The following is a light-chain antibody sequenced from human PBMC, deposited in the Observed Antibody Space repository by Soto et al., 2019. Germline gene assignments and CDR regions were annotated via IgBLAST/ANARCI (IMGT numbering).Light chain of an antibody. CDR1: QNIYSN. J-gene: IGKJ1*01. V-gene: IGKV3-15*01. Sequence: ILMTQSPASLSVSPGERATLSCRASQNIYSNIAWYQQRPGQHPRLLIYRASTRATGVPARFSGSGSGTEFTLTISSLQSEDFTVYSCLQYHNLWAFGQGTKVDIK. CDR3: LQYHNLWA. CDR2: RAS.